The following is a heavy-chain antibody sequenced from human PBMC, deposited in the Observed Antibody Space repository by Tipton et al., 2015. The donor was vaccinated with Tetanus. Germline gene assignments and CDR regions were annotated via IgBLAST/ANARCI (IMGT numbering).Heavy chain of an antibody. V-gene: IGHV4-59*01. Sequence: TLSLTCTVSGGSISGYFWSWIRQPPGEGLEWIGRISYNGNTNYNPSLKSRVTISVDASKNQFSLKLSSVAAADTAVYYCARYNYSSGSRWLDPWGQGTLVTVSS. CDR2: ISYNGNT. J-gene: IGHJ5*02. CDR3: ARYNYSSGSRWLDP. D-gene: IGHD1-14*01. CDR1: GGSISGYF.